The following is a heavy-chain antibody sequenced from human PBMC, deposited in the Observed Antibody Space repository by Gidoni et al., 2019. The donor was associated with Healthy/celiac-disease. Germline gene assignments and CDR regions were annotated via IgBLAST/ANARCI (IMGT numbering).Heavy chain of an antibody. CDR2: INHSGST. V-gene: IGHV4-34*01. CDR3: ARRGYSYGLRLLDY. D-gene: IGHD5-18*01. Sequence: QVQLQQWGAGLSKPSETLSLTCAVYGGSFSGYYWSWIRQPPGKGLEWIGEINHSGSTNYNPSLKSRVTISVDTSKNQFSLKLSSVTAADTAVYYCARRGYSYGLRLLDYWGQGTLVTVSS. J-gene: IGHJ4*02. CDR1: GGSFSGYY.